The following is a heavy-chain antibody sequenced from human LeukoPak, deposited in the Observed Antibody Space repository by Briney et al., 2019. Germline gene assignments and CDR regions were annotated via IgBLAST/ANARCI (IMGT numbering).Heavy chain of an antibody. V-gene: IGHV3-21*01. D-gene: IGHD7-27*01. CDR3: ARAGDILLVSYFHYYGMDV. Sequence: GGSLRLSCAAFGFTFRRHWMSWVRQAPGKGPEWVSSISSTSNYIYYAESVKGRFAVSRDNAKNSLYLQMNSLRADDTAVYYCARAGDILLVSYFHYYGMDVWGQGTTVIVSS. J-gene: IGHJ6*02. CDR1: GFTFRRHW. CDR2: ISSTSNYI.